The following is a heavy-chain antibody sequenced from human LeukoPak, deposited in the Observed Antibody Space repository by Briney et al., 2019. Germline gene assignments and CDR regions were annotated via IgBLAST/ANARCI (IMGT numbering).Heavy chain of an antibody. D-gene: IGHD2-15*01. CDR1: GFTFSSYG. V-gene: IGHV3-23*01. Sequence: PGGSLRLSCAASGFTFSSYGMHWVRQAPGKALEWVSAITPSGTNTYYADSVKGRFTISRDNSKNTLYLQMTSLRAEDTALYYCARRTCSGGTCYPLDSWGQGALVTVSS. CDR2: ITPSGTNT. CDR3: ARRTCSGGTCYPLDS. J-gene: IGHJ4*02.